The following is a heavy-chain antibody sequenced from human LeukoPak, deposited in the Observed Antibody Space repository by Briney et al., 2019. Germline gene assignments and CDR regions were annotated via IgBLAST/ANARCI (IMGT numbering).Heavy chain of an antibody. V-gene: IGHV3-49*04. D-gene: IGHD5-12*01. CDR2: IRSKAYGGTT. CDR1: GFTFGDYA. CDR3: TRDTSGYDFVDFDY. Sequence: PGGSLRLSCTASGFTFGDYAMSWVRQAPGKWLEWVGFIRSKAYGGTTEYAASVKGRFTISGDDSKSIAYLQMNSLKTEDTAVYYCTRDTSGYDFVDFDYWGQGTLVTVSS. J-gene: IGHJ4*02.